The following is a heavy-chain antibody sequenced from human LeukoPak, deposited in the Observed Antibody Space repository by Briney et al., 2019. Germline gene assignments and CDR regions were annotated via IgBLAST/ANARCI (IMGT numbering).Heavy chain of an antibody. J-gene: IGHJ4*02. D-gene: IGHD6-13*01. Sequence: GGSLRLSCAASGFTFSSYGMHWVRQAPGKGLEWVAFIRYDGSNKYYADSVKGRFTISRDNSKNTLYLQMNSLRAEDTAVYYCAKDRIAAAGTFDYWGQGTLVTVSS. CDR1: GFTFSSYG. V-gene: IGHV3-30*02. CDR2: IRYDGSNK. CDR3: AKDRIAAAGTFDY.